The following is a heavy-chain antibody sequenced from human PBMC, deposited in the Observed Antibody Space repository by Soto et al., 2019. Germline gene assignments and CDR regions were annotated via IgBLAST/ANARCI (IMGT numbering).Heavy chain of an antibody. CDR3: ARGVFRFLQWFDP. J-gene: IGHJ5*02. CDR1: GASVNSENYY. D-gene: IGHD3-3*01. CDR2: VYYSGST. V-gene: IGHV4-61*01. Sequence: QVQLQESGPGLVKPSETLSLTCTVSGASVNSENYYWSWIRQPPGKGLQWIGYVYYSGSTNYKLSLKSRTTRSLDTYKTQFPLKMTSMTSADTAFYYCARGVFRFLQWFDPWAQGTLVTVSS.